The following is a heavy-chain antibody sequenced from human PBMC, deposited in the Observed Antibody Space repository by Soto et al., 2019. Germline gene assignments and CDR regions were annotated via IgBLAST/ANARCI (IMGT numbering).Heavy chain of an antibody. CDR3: ARDIGFDYVN. CDR1: GFNVMSYW. J-gene: IGHJ4*02. D-gene: IGHD3-16*01. Sequence: PGGARGRSGSVSGFNVMSYWMRWVRQAPGKGLEWVASIKEDGSEIYYLHSVRGRFSISRDSAGNALHLTMNYLSAEDTGVYFCARDIGFDYVNWGQGTLVTVSS. CDR2: IKEDGSEI. V-gene: IGHV3-7*01.